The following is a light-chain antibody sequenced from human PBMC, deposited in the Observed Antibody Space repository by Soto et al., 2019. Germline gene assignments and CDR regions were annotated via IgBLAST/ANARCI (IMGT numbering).Light chain of an antibody. CDR3: SSFTTSSTYV. CDR2: EGN. CDR1: SSDVGGYKY. J-gene: IGLJ1*01. Sequence: QSVLTQPASVSGSPGQSITISCTGTSSDVGGYKYVSWYRQHPGKAPKLVIYEGNNRPSGVSNRFSGSKSGNTASLTISGLQAEDEADYYCSSFTTSSTYVFGTGTKVTVL. V-gene: IGLV2-14*01.